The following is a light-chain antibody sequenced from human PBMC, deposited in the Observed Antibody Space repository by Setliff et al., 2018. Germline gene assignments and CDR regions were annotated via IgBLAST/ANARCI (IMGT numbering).Light chain of an antibody. J-gene: IGLJ1*01. V-gene: IGLV2-14*01. Sequence: QSVLTQPASVSGSPGQSITISCTGTSSDVGGYNYVSWYQQHPGKAPKLMIYDVSKRPSGVSNRFSGSKSGNTASLTISGLQAEDEADYYCSSYTSSSTVVFGTWTKGTVL. CDR1: SSDVGGYNY. CDR3: SSYTSSSTVV. CDR2: DVS.